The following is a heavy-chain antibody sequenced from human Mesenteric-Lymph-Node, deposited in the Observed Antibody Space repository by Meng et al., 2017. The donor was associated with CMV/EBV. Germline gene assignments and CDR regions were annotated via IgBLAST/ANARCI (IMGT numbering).Heavy chain of an antibody. V-gene: IGHV1-2*02. D-gene: IGHD3-22*01. J-gene: IGHJ4*02. CDR2: INPHSGAT. CDR3: ARMEDTSGYYGKFDY. Sequence: ASVKVSCKASGYTFSGSYMHWVRQAPGQGLEWMGWINPHSGATNYAQKFQGRVTMTRDTSISTAYMELSRLRSDDTAVYFCARMEDTSGYYGKFDYWGQGTLVTVSS. CDR1: GYTFSGSY.